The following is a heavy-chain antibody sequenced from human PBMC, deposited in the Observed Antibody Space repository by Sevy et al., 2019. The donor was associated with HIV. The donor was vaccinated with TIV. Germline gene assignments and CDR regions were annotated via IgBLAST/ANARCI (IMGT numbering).Heavy chain of an antibody. J-gene: IGHJ4*02. CDR1: EFSFSSYS. CDR3: ARTKSNTAMVSSDY. Sequence: GGSLRLSCAASEFSFSSYSMNWVRQAPGQGLEWVSYISSSSITMYYADSVKGRFTISRDNAKNSLYLQMNTLRAEDTAVYYCARTKSNTAMVSSDYWGQGTLVTVSS. V-gene: IGHV3-48*01. D-gene: IGHD5-18*01. CDR2: ISSSSITM.